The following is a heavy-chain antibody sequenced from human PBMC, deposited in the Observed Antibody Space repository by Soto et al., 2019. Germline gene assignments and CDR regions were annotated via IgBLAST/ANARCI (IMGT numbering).Heavy chain of an antibody. CDR1: GFTFSSYA. D-gene: IGHD4-17*01. CDR2: ISGSGGST. J-gene: IGHJ4*02. V-gene: IGHV3-23*01. Sequence: GGSLRLSCAASGFTFSSYAMSWVRQAPGKGLEWVSGISGSGGSTYYADSVKGRFTISRDNSKNTLYLQMNSLRAEDTAVYYCAKDRVTTVTTKTFDYWGQGTLVTVSS. CDR3: AKDRVTTVTTKTFDY.